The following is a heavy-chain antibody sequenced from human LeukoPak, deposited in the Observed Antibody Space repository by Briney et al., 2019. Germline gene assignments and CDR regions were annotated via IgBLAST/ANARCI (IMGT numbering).Heavy chain of an antibody. J-gene: IGHJ6*02. CDR2: IYTSGST. CDR1: GGSISSYY. V-gene: IGHV4-4*07. CDR3: ARDVVVPAAIRYYYYGMDV. D-gene: IGHD2-2*01. Sequence: KPSETLSPTCTVSGGSISSYYWSWIRQPAGKGLEWIGRIYTSGSTNYNPSLKSRVTMSVDTSKNQFSLKLSSVTAADTAVYYCARDVVVPAAIRYYYYGMDVWGQGTTVTVSS.